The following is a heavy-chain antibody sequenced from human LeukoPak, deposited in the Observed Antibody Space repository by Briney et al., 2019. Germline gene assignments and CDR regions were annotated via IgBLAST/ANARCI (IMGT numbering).Heavy chain of an antibody. V-gene: IGHV5-51*01. CDR2: IYPGDSDT. D-gene: IGHD3-10*01. J-gene: IGHJ5*02. CDR3: ARQGVRGVLKINWFDR. CDR1: GYTFTNYW. Sequence: GESLKISCKGSGYTFTNYWIGWVRQMPGKGLEWMGIIYPGDSDTRYRPSFQGQVTISADKSISTAYLQWSSLKASDTAMYYCARQGVRGVLKINWFDRWGQGTLVTVSS.